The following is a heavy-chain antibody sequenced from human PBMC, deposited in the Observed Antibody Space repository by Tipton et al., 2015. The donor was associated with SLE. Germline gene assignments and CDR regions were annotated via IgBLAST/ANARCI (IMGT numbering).Heavy chain of an antibody. Sequence: QSGAEVKKPGESLKISCKGSGYSFTSYWIGWVRQMPGKGLEWMGIIYTSGSTNYNPSLKSRVTISVDTSKNQFSLKLSSVTAADTAVYYCARGTQPTDYWGQGTLVTVSS. J-gene: IGHJ4*02. CDR3: ARGTQPTDY. V-gene: IGHV5-51*01. CDR1: GYSFTSYW. D-gene: IGHD5-18*01. CDR2: IYTSGST.